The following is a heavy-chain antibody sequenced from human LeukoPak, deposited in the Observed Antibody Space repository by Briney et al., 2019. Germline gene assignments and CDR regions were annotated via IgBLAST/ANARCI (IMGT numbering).Heavy chain of an antibody. D-gene: IGHD2-2*01. CDR2: IYSGGST. CDR3: ARGRDIVVVPAASALDY. J-gene: IGHJ4*02. Sequence: GGSLRLSCAASGFTVSSNYMSWVRQAPGKGLEWVSVIYSGGSTYYADSVKGRFTISRDNSKNTLYLQMNSLRAEDTAVYYCARGRDIVVVPAASALDYWGQGTLVTVSS. V-gene: IGHV3-53*01. CDR1: GFTVSSNY.